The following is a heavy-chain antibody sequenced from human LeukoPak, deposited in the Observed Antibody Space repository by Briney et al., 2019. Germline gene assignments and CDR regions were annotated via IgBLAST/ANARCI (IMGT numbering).Heavy chain of an antibody. D-gene: IGHD6-19*01. J-gene: IGHJ4*02. V-gene: IGHV3-9*01. Sequence: ALRLSCAASGFTFDDYAMHWVRRAPGKGLEWVSGISWNSGSIGYADSVKGRFTISRDNAKNSLYLQMNSLRAEDTALYYCAKGDSSGWSGGWDYWGQGTLVTVSS. CDR2: ISWNSGSI. CDR3: AKGDSSGWSGGWDY. CDR1: GFTFDDYA.